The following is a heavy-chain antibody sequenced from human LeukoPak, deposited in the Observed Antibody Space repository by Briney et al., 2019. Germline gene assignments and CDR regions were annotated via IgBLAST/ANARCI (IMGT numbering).Heavy chain of an antibody. CDR2: IYFTGNT. D-gene: IGHD5-12*01. CDR3: ARQVVASIHPYYFDY. CDR1: GGTISSSSYQ. J-gene: IGHJ4*02. V-gene: IGHV4-39*01. Sequence: PSETLSLTCTVSGGTISSSSYQWGWIRQPPGKGLEWIGSIYFTGNTCYNPSLKSRVTISVDTSKNQFSLKVRSVTASDTTVYYCARQVVASIHPYYFDYWGQGTLVTVSS.